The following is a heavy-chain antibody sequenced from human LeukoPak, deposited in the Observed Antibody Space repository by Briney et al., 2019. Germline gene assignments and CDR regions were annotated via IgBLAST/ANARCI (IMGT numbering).Heavy chain of an antibody. J-gene: IGHJ4*02. CDR1: GFTFSSYA. D-gene: IGHD3-3*01. CDR2: ISGSGGST. CDR3: AKEVTIFGVVITVPYFDY. V-gene: IGHV3-23*01. Sequence: PGGSLRLSCAASGFTFSSYAMSWVRQAPGKGLEWVSAISGSGGSTYYADSVKGRFTISRDNSKNTLYLQMNSLRAEDTAVYYCAKEVTIFGVVITVPYFDYWGQGTLVTVSS.